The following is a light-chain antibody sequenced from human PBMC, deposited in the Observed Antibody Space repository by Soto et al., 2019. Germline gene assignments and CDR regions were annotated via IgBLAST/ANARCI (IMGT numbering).Light chain of an antibody. CDR3: ISYTGSDTSYV. CDR1: SSDVGSYNY. CDR2: EVR. J-gene: IGLJ1*01. V-gene: IGLV2-14*01. Sequence: QSVLTQPASVSGSPGQSITISCTGTSSDVGSYNYVAWYQQFPGKTPKLMIYEVRNRPSGVSSRFSGSKSGNTASLTISGLQAEDEADYYCISYTGSDTSYVFGTGTKLTV.